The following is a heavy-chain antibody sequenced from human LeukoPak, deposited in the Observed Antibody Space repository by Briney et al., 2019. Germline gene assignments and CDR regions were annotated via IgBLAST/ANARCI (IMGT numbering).Heavy chain of an antibody. CDR1: GYTLTELS. V-gene: IGHV1-24*01. D-gene: IGHD3-22*01. CDR2: FDPEDGET. Sequence: GSVKVSCKVSGYTLTELSMHWVRQAPGKGLEWMGGFDPEDGETIYAQKFQGRVTMTEDTSTDTAYMELSSLRSEDTAVYYCATCITMIVVVITYFDYWGQGTLVTVSS. J-gene: IGHJ4*02. CDR3: ATCITMIVVVITYFDY.